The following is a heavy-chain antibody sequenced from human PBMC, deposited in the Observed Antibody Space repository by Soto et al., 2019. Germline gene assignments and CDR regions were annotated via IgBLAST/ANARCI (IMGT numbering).Heavy chain of an antibody. Sequence: GASVKVSCKASGYTFTSYAMHWVRQAPGQRLEWMGWINAGNGNTKYSQKFQGRVTITRDTSASTAYMELSSLRSEDTAVYYCARSKFLEWSFDYWGQGTLVTVSS. CDR3: ARSKFLEWSFDY. V-gene: IGHV1-3*01. CDR1: GYTFTSYA. J-gene: IGHJ4*02. D-gene: IGHD3-3*01. CDR2: INAGNGNT.